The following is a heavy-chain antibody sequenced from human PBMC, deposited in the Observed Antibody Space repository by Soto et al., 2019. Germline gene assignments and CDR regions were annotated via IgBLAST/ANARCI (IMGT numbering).Heavy chain of an antibody. J-gene: IGHJ6*02. CDR1: GSTFSSYG. CDR3: SKGSVLRVVEEPLAILGGVDV. D-gene: IGHD1-1*01. Sequence: PGGSLRLSGVASGSTFSSYGIHWVRQAPCKGLEWVAVMSYDGIHEYYADSVKGRFTISRDNSKTILYLQMNSLRLEDTAVYYFSKGSVLRVVEEPLAILGGVDVWGQGAMV. V-gene: IGHV3-33*06. CDR2: MSYDGIHE.